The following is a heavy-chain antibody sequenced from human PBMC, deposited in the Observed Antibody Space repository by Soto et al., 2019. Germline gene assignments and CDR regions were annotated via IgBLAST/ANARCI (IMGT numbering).Heavy chain of an antibody. CDR1: GFTFSNFW. D-gene: IGHD2-15*01. J-gene: IGHJ4*02. CDR3: VAPWYCSGDSCYRRFDY. V-gene: IGHV3-74*01. Sequence: GGSLRLYCAASGFTFSNFWMHWVRQAPGKGLEWVSRINSDDTSTTYADSVKGRFTISRDNAKNTLYLQMNSLRAEDTAVYYCVAPWYCSGDSCYRRFDYWGQGTLVTVSS. CDR2: INSDDTST.